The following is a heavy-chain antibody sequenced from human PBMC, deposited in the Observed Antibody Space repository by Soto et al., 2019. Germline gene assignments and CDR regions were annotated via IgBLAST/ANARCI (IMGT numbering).Heavy chain of an antibody. V-gene: IGHV1-18*01. CDR3: ARDTTPFHYDFWSGFNWFDP. Sequence: GASVKVSCKASGYTFTSYGISWVRQAPGQGLEWMGWISAYNGNTNYAQKLQGRVTMTTGTSTSTAYMELRSLRSDDTAVYYCARDTTPFHYDFWSGFNWFDPWGQGTLVTVSS. CDR2: ISAYNGNT. D-gene: IGHD3-3*01. CDR1: GYTFTSYG. J-gene: IGHJ5*02.